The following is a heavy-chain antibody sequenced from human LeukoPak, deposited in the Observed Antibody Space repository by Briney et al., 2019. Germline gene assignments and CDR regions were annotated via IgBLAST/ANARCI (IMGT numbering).Heavy chain of an antibody. J-gene: IGHJ3*02. V-gene: IGHV3-23*01. Sequence: GGSMRLSCAASGFTFSSYAMNWVRHAPGKGRQWVSHITGTGGTTYYADSVKGRFTISRDNSKNTLYLQMNSLRDENTALYYCAKVGGYCCSDCLSAFGMWGQGTMVTVSS. D-gene: IGHD2-21*02. CDR3: AKVGGYCCSDCLSAFGM. CDR2: ITGTGGTT. CDR1: GFTFSSYA.